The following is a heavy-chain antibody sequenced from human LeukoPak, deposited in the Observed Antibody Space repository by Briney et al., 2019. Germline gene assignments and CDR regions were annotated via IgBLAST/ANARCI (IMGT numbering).Heavy chain of an antibody. V-gene: IGHV4-59*08. CDR3: AQIRPSTYYDSSGPFDY. CDR1: GGSISGFY. Sequence: SETLSLTCTVSGGSISGFYWTWLRQPPGKGLEWIGYIYYSGSTNYNPSLRSRVTISVDTSKNQFSLKLTSVTAADTAVYYCAQIRPSTYYDSSGPFDYWGQGTLVTVSS. D-gene: IGHD3-22*01. CDR2: IYYSGST. J-gene: IGHJ4*02.